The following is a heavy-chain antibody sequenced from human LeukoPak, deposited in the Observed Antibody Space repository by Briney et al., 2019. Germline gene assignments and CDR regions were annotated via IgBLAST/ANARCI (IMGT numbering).Heavy chain of an antibody. J-gene: IGHJ4*02. CDR2: ISAYNGNT. CDR1: GYTFTSYG. CDR3: ARVARNCSSTSCYDY. Sequence: GASVTVSFKASGYTFTSYGISWVRQAPGQGLEWMGWISAYNGNTNYAQKLQGRVTMTTDTSTSTAYMELRRLRSDDTAVYYCARVARNCSSTSCYDYWGQGTLVTVSS. V-gene: IGHV1-18*01. D-gene: IGHD2-2*01.